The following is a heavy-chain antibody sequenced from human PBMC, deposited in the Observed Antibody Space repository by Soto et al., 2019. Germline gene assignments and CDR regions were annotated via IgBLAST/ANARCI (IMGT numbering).Heavy chain of an antibody. CDR2: ISYDGSNK. D-gene: IGHD3-22*01. V-gene: IGHV3-30-3*01. CDR1: GFTFSSYA. Sequence: QVQLVESGGGVVQPGRSLRLSCAASGFTFSSYAMHWVRQAPGKGLEWVAVISYDGSNKYYADSVKGRFTISRDNSKNTLYLQINSPRAEDTAVYYCARDGGRGSGYYFDYWGQGTLVTVSS. J-gene: IGHJ4*02. CDR3: ARDGGRGSGYYFDY.